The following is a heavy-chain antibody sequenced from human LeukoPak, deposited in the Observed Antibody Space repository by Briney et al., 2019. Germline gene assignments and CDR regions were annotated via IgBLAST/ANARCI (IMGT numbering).Heavy chain of an antibody. CDR1: GGSFSGYY. V-gene: IGHV4-34*01. Sequence: SETLSLTCAVYGGSFSGYYWSWIRQPPGKGLEWIGEIDHSGRTNSNASLKSRVTISVDMSKNQFSLRLSSVTAADTAVYYCARKSIVTAGRKPYDFWDQGTLDTVSP. J-gene: IGHJ4*02. CDR2: IDHSGRT. D-gene: IGHD6-13*01. CDR3: ARKSIVTAGRKPYDF.